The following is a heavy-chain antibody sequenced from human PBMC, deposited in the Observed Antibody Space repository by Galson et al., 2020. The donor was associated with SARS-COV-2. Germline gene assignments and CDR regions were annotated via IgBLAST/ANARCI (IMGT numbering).Heavy chain of an antibody. D-gene: IGHD3-3*01. Sequence: GGSLRLSCTASGFIFSNYALSWVRQAPGQGLEWVSGIINSGTNAYYADSVMGRFTISRDNSNNTLYLQMNKLRAEDTAIYYCAGPEWLSPGYFHHWGQGTLVTVSS. CDR3: AGPEWLSPGYFHH. CDR2: IINSGTNA. CDR1: GFIFSNYA. V-gene: IGHV3-23*01. J-gene: IGHJ1*01.